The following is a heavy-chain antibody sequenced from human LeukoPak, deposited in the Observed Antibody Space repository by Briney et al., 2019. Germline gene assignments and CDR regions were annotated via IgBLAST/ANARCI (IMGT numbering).Heavy chain of an antibody. CDR2: IYTDGST. CDR3: ARGGIAVAGTFDYYYYYMDV. Sequence: SETLSLTXTVSGDSISSYYWSWIRQPAGKGLEWIGRIYTDGSTNYNPSLKSRVTMSVDTSKNQFSLKLNSVTAADTAVYYCARGGIAVAGTFDYYYYYMDVWGKGTTVTVSS. CDR1: GDSISSYY. J-gene: IGHJ6*03. D-gene: IGHD6-19*01. V-gene: IGHV4-4*07.